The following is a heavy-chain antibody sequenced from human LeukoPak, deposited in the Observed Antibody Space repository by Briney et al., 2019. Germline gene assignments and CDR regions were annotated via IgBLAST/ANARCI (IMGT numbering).Heavy chain of an antibody. CDR2: ISFDGSHK. J-gene: IGHJ4*02. Sequence: GRSLRLSCAASGFTFSNFAMHWVRQAPGKGLEWVAIISFDGSHKYNADSVEGRFTVSRDNSKNMLYLQMNSLRPEDTAVYYCARAPILWWPTTSGEYYFDYWGQGTLVTVSS. D-gene: IGHD2-21*01. CDR3: ARAPILWWPTTSGEYYFDY. V-gene: IGHV3-30*04. CDR1: GFTFSNFA.